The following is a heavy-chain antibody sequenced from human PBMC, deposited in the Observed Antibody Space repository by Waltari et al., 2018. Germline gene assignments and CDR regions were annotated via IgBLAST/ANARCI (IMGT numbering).Heavy chain of an antibody. CDR1: FSSYA. CDR3: VLLWFGEPRYFDY. V-gene: IGHV3-23*01. D-gene: IGHD3-10*01. J-gene: IGHJ4*02. Sequence: FSSYAMSWVRQAPGKGLEWVSAISGSGGSTYYADSVKGRFNISRDNSKNTLYLQMNSLRAEDTAVYYSVLLWFGEPRYFDYWGQGTLVTVSS. CDR2: ISGSGGST.